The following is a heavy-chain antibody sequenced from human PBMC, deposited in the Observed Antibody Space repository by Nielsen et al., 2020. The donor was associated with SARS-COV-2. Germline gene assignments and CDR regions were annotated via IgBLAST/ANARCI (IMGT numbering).Heavy chain of an antibody. CDR1: GYTFTSYY. Sequence: ASVKVSCKASGYTFTSYYMHWVRQAPGQRLEWMGWINAGNGNTKYSQKFQGRVTITRDTFASTAYMELSSLRSEDTAVYYCARTTASSSWYGDWGQGTLVTVSS. J-gene: IGHJ4*02. V-gene: IGHV1-3*01. CDR2: INAGNGNT. D-gene: IGHD6-13*01. CDR3: ARTTASSSWYGD.